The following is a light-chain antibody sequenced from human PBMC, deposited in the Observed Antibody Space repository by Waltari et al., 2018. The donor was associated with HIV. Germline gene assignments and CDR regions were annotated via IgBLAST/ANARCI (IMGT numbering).Light chain of an antibody. J-gene: IGLJ1*01. V-gene: IGLV3-21*02. CDR3: QVWDSSSDRNYV. CDR1: NIGDKS. CDR2: DDR. Sequence: SYILTQPPSVSVAPGQTARITCGGNNIGDKSVHWHQQKPGQAPVLVVYDDRDRPSGIPERFSGSNSGNTATLTISRVEAGDEADYYCQVWDSSSDRNYVFGTGTKVTVL.